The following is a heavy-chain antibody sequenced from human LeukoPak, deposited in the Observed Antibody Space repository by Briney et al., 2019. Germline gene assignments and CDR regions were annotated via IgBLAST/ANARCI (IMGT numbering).Heavy chain of an antibody. CDR1: GFTFSNYW. CDR3: ATEYGYNTPHFEY. J-gene: IGHJ4*02. D-gene: IGHD5-24*01. CDR2: INTDGSST. V-gene: IGHV3-74*01. Sequence: GGSLRLSCAASGFTFSNYWMHWVRQAPGKGLVWVSRINTDGSSTNYADSVKGRFTISRDNAKNTLYLQMNTLRAEDTAVYYCATEYGYNTPHFEYWGQGTLVTVSS.